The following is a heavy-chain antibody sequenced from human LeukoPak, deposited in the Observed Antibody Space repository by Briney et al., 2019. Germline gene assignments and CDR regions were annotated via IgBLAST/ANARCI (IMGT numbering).Heavy chain of an antibody. CDR3: ARGSHTMVRGVIMGTIDY. D-gene: IGHD3-10*01. CDR1: GYTLTSYG. V-gene: IGHV1-18*01. Sequence: ASVKVSCKASGYTLTSYGISWVRQAPGQGLEWMGWISAYNGNTNYAQKLQGRVTMTTDTSTSTAYMELRSLRSDDTAVYYCARGSHTMVRGVIMGTIDYWGQGTLVTVSS. CDR2: ISAYNGNT. J-gene: IGHJ4*02.